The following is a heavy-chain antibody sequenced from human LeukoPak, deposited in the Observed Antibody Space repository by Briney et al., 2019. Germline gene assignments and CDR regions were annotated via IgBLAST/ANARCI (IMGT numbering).Heavy chain of an antibody. CDR3: ARVDTYCGGDCYPNWFDP. CDR1: GYTFTSYG. D-gene: IGHD2-21*02. CDR2: ISAYNGNT. J-gene: IGHJ5*02. V-gene: IGHV1-18*01. Sequence: GASVKVSCKASGYTFTSYGISWVRQAPGKGLEWMGWISAYNGNTNYAQKLQGRVTMTTDTSTSTAYMELRSLRSDDTAVYYCARVDTYCGGDCYPNWFDPWGQGTLVTVSS.